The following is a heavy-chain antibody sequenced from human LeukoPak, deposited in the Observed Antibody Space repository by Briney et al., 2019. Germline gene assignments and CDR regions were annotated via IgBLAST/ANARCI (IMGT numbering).Heavy chain of an antibody. CDR2: FDPEDGAR. CDR1: GDTVTGFP. V-gene: IGHV1-24*01. J-gene: IGHJ4*02. D-gene: IGHD5-18*01. Sequence: ASVKVSCKVSGDTVTGFPIHWVRQAPGHGLEWMGGFDPEDGARIFAQKFQGRVTMAEDTSTDTAYMGLSSLRSEDTAVYYCATGYTYDYSLYWGQGTLVTVSS. CDR3: ATGYTYDYSLY.